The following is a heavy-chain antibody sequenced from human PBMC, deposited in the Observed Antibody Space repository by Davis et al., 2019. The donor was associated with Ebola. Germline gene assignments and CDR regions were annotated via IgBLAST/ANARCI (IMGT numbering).Heavy chain of an antibody. D-gene: IGHD2-21*02. CDR2: MYYTGST. Sequence: PSETLSLTCTVSGGSVSSGRYYWTWIRQPPGKGLEWIGYMYYTGSTNYNPSLKSRVTISVDTSKNQFSLKLNSVTPADTAVYYCARECGGDCYSTEAAFDIWGQGTMVTVSS. V-gene: IGHV4-61*01. CDR3: ARECGGDCYSTEAAFDI. CDR1: GGSVSSGRYY. J-gene: IGHJ3*02.